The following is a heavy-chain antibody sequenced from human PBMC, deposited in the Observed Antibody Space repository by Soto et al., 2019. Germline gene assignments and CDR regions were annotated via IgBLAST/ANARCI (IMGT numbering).Heavy chain of an antibody. CDR2: IKSKTDGGTT. D-gene: IGHD6-19*01. J-gene: IGHJ4*02. CDR3: TTTPAGSGWPEIDY. CDR1: GFTFSNAW. Sequence: GGSLRLSCAASGFTFSNAWMSWVRQAPGKGLEWVGRIKSKTDGGTTDYAAPVKGRFTISRDDSKNTLYLQMNSLKTEDTAVYYCTTTPAGSGWPEIDYWGQGTLVTVSS. V-gene: IGHV3-15*01.